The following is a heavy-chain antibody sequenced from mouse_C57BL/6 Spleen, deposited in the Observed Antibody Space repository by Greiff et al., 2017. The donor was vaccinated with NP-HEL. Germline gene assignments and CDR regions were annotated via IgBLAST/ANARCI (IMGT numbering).Heavy chain of an antibody. D-gene: IGHD2-4*01. CDR1: GYTFTSYW. CDR3: ARGGFYDYDEAAWFAY. CDR2: IHPNSGST. Sequence: VQLQQPGAELVKPGASVKLSCKASGYTFTSYWMHWVKQRPGQGLEWIGMIHPNSGSTNYNEKFKSKATLTVDKSSSTAYMQLSSLTSEDSAVYYCARGGFYDYDEAAWFAYWGQGTLVTVSA. V-gene: IGHV1-64*01. J-gene: IGHJ3*01.